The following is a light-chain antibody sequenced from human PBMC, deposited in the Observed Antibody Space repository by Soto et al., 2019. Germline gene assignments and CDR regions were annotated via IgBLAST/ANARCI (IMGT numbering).Light chain of an antibody. CDR1: QSVSSSY. V-gene: IGKV3-20*01. CDR2: GAS. J-gene: IGKJ5*01. CDR3: QQYGSSPPIT. Sequence: EIVLTQSPGTLSLSPGERATLSCRASQSVSSSYLAWYQQTPGQAPRLLIYGASSRATGIPDRFSGSGSGTEFTLTISRLEPEDFVVYYCQQYGSSPPITFGQGTRLEIK.